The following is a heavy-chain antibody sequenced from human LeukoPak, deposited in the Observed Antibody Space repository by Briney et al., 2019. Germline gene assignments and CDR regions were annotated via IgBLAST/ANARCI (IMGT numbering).Heavy chain of an antibody. V-gene: IGHV4-38-2*01. CDR2: IYHDGYS. CDR3: ASGPPEDYFDN. CDR1: GYSIGSDFY. J-gene: IGHJ4*02. Sequence: SETLSLTCAVSGYSIGSDFYWGWIRQLPGKGLEWIGSIYHDGYSQYNPSLKSRVTISVDTSKTQFSLSLRSVTAADTALYYCASGPPEDYFDNWGKGSLVIVSS.